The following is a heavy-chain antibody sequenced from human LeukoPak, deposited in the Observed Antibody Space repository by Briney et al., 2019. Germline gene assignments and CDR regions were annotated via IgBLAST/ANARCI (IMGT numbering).Heavy chain of an antibody. D-gene: IGHD6-19*01. CDR1: GYSFTTYW. J-gene: IGHJ5*01. CDR2: IDPSDSYT. V-gene: IGHV5-10-1*01. CDR3: AGSSGWYGPSDS. Sequence: GESLRISCRGSGYSFTTYWINWVRQMPGKGLEWMGRIDPSDSYTNYSPSFQGHVTISADKSISTVYLQWSSLKASDTAMYYCAGSSGWYGPSDSWGQGTLVTVSS.